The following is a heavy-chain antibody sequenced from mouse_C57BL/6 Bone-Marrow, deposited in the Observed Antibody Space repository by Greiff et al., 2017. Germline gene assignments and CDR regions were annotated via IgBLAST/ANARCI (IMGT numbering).Heavy chain of an antibody. J-gene: IGHJ1*03. CDR1: GYTFTSYW. Sequence: VQLLQSGAELVKPGASVKMSCKASGYTFTSYWITWVRQRPGQGLEWIGDIYPGSGSTNYNEKFKSKVTLTVDTTSSTAYMQLSSLTSEDSAVYDCAKEELGLWWYFDFWGTGTTVTVSS. D-gene: IGHD4-1*01. CDR3: AKEELGLWWYFDF. V-gene: IGHV1-55*01. CDR2: IYPGSGST.